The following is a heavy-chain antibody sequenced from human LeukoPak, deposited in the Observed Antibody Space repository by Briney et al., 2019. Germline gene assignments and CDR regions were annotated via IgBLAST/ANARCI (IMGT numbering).Heavy chain of an antibody. CDR2: IHSGGTT. J-gene: IGHJ4*02. Sequence: QAVGSLRLSCAASGFTVSNNYMSWVRQAPGKGLEWVSVIHSGGTTNYADSVQGRFTISRDTSKTTAYLHMNSLRPADTPVYYCAGDSDSGYGPFASWGQGTLVTVSS. CDR3: AGDSDSGYGPFAS. D-gene: IGHD5-12*01. V-gene: IGHV3-53*01. CDR1: GFTVSNNY.